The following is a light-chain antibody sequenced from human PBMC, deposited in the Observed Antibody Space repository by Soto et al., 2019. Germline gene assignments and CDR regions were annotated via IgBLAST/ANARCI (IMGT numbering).Light chain of an antibody. CDR3: QHYYNWPQWT. Sequence: EIVMTQSPATLSMSPGERATLSCRASQSVSSSLAWYQQKLGQAPRLLIYGASTSATGIPAMLSGSGSGTEYTITIGSMPSEDFAVYYCQHYYNWPQWTVGQGKKVAIK. J-gene: IGKJ1*01. V-gene: IGKV3-15*01. CDR2: GAS. CDR1: QSVSSS.